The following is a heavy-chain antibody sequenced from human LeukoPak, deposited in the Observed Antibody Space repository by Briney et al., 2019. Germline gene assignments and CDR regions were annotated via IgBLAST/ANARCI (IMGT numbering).Heavy chain of an antibody. J-gene: IGHJ4*02. CDR3: ARGPKLATIY. CDR1: GYTCASYG. D-gene: IGHD5-24*01. V-gene: IGHV1-18*01. Sequence: ASVRGSFKASGYTCASYGISWVRQAPRQGLEWMGWISAYNGNTNYAQKLQGRVTMTTDTSTSTAYMELRSLRSDDTAVYYCARGPKLATIYWGQGTLVTVSS. CDR2: ISAYNGNT.